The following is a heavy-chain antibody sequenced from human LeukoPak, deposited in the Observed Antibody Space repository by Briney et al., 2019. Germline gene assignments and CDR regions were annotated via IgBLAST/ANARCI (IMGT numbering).Heavy chain of an antibody. CDR3: ARDSSCSGGSCYSGNWFDP. V-gene: IGHV4-4*08. CDR2: IYSSGTT. Sequence: SETLSLTCTVSGGSVSSYSWSWIRQPPGKGLEWIGYIYSSGTTKYNPSLKSRVTISVDTSKNQFSLKLSSVTAADTAVYYCARDSSCSGGSCYSGNWFDPWGQGTLVTVSS. CDR1: GGSVSSYS. J-gene: IGHJ5*02. D-gene: IGHD2-15*01.